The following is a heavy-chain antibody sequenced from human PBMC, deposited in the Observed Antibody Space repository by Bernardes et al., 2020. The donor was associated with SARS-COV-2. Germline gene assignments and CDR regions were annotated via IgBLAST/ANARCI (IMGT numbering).Heavy chain of an antibody. J-gene: IGHJ5*02. CDR2: INPNGDTT. D-gene: IGHD3-10*01. V-gene: IGHV3-74*01. Sequence: GGSLRLSCAASGFIVSSYCMHWVRQAPGKGLAWVSRINPNGDTTNFAASVRGRFTISRDNARNMLFLHMSSLRDEDTAVYYCSRDTFGPSDTGGQGTLVTVAS. CDR1: GFIVSSYC. CDR3: SRDTFGPSDT.